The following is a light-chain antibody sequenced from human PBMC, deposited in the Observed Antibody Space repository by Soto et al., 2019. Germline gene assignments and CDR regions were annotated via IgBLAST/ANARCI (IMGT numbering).Light chain of an antibody. CDR1: QSVVNN. J-gene: IGKJ5*01. Sequence: TQSPDTLSMSPGERATLSCRASQSVVNNLAWYQQKPGQAPRLLIYAASPRATGVPARFSGSGSGTDFTLTITSLQSEDFGIYYCQQNENWITFGQGTRLEIK. CDR2: AAS. V-gene: IGKV3-15*01. CDR3: QQNENWIT.